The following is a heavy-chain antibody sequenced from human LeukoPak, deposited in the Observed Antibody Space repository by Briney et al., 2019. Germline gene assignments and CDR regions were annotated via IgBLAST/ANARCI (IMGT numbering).Heavy chain of an antibody. CDR3: ARGFGGGSQIMFDY. Sequence: GGSLRLSCAASGFTFTSYSMNWVRQAPGKGLEWVSYISSSSSTIYYADSVKGRFTISRENAKNSLNLQMNSLRAGDTAVYYCARGFGGGSQIMFDYWGQGTLVTVSS. CDR1: GFTFTSYS. D-gene: IGHD3-10*01. V-gene: IGHV3-48*01. J-gene: IGHJ4*02. CDR2: ISSSSSTI.